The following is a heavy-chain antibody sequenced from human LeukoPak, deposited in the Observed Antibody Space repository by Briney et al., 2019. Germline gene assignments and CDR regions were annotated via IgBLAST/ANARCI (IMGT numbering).Heavy chain of an antibody. CDR3: ARSITIFGVVNSDY. CDR2: IYHSGST. D-gene: IGHD3-3*01. CDR1: GYSISSGYY. Sequence: PSETLPLTCAVSGYSISSGYYWGWIRQPPGKGLEWIGSIYHSGSTYYNPSLKSRVTISVDTSKNQFSLKLSSVTAADTAVYYCARSITIFGVVNSDYWGQGTLVTVSS. V-gene: IGHV4-38-2*01. J-gene: IGHJ4*02.